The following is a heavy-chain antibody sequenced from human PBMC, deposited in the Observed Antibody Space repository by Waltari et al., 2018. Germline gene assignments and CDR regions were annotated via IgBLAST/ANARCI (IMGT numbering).Heavy chain of an antibody. J-gene: IGHJ6*02. Sequence: QVQLVQSGAEVKKPGSSVKVSCKASGGTFSSYAISWVRQAPGQGLEWMGGIIPIFGTANYAQKFQGRVTITADESTSTAYMELSSLRSEDTAVYYCARDPRFAGVRGVVGYYYYYYGMDVWGQGTTVTVSS. CDR2: IIPIFGTA. V-gene: IGHV1-69*01. CDR3: ARDPRFAGVRGVVGYYYYYYGMDV. D-gene: IGHD3-10*01. CDR1: GGTFSSYA.